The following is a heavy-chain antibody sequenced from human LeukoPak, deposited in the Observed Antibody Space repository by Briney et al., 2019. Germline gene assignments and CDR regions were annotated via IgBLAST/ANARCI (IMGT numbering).Heavy chain of an antibody. CDR2: IYSSGTT. CDR1: GASMRNSF. D-gene: IGHD2-15*01. Sequence: SETLSLTCTVSGASMRNSFWSWIRQPAGKGLEWIGRIYSSGTTNYNPSLKSRVTLSVDTSNNQFSLRLTSVTAADTALYYCARAPARCGGTCAFDHWGQGTLVTVSS. J-gene: IGHJ4*02. V-gene: IGHV4-4*07. CDR3: ARAPARCGGTCAFDH.